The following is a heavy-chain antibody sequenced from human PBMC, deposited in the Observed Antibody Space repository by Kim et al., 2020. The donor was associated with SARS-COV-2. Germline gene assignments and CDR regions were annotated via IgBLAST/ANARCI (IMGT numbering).Heavy chain of an antibody. J-gene: IGHJ4*01. D-gene: IGHD6-13*01. CDR1: GGSFSGYY. Sequence: SETLSLTCAVYGGSFSGYYWSWIRQPPGKGLEWIGEINHSGSTNYNPSLKSRVTISVDTSKNQFSLKLSSVTAADTAVYYCARGARNHIAAAGQFDYWG. CDR2: INHSGST. CDR3: ARGARNHIAAAGQFDY. V-gene: IGHV4-34*01.